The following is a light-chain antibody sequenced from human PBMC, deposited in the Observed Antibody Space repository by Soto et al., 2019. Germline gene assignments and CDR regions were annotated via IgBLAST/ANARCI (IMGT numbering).Light chain of an antibody. CDR3: QVWDSSSDRDVV. Sequence: SYELTQPPSVSVAPGKTARITGGEKNIGSKSVHWNQQKPGQAPVLVIYYDSDRPSGIPERFSGSNSGNTATLTISRVEAGDEADYYCQVWDSSSDRDVVFGGGTKLTVL. V-gene: IGLV3-21*04. J-gene: IGLJ2*01. CDR1: NIGSKS. CDR2: YDS.